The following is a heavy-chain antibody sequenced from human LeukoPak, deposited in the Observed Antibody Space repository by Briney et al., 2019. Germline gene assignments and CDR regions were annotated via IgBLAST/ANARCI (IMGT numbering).Heavy chain of an antibody. CDR2: IYYSGST. CDR3: ARASDDSSGYYSNFDY. CDR1: GGSISSYY. J-gene: IGHJ4*02. V-gene: IGHV4-59*01. Sequence: SETLSLTCTVSGGSISSYYWSWIRQPPGKGLEWIGYIYYSGSTNYNPSLKSRVTISVDTSKNQFSLKLSSVTAADTAVYYCARASDDSSGYYSNFDYWGQGTLVTVSS. D-gene: IGHD3-22*01.